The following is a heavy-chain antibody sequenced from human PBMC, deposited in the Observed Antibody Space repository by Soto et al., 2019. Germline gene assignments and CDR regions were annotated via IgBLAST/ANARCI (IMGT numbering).Heavy chain of an antibody. CDR3: AKALGELSPESYDY. V-gene: IGHV3-30*18. CDR1: GFTFSSYA. J-gene: IGHJ4*02. Sequence: QVQLVESGGGVVQPGRSLRLSCAASGFTFSSYAMHWVRQAPGKGLEWVAVISYDGSDKYYADSVKGRFTISRDNSKNTLNLQMNSLRADDTAVYYCAKALGELSPESYDYWGQGTQITVSS. CDR2: ISYDGSDK. D-gene: IGHD3-16*02.